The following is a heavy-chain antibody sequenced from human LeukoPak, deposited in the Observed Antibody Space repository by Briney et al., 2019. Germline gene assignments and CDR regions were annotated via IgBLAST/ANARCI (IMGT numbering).Heavy chain of an antibody. CDR2: IYYSGST. Sequence: SETLSLTCAVSSNSFSSISYSWSWIRQPPGKALEWIGYIYYSGSTYSNPSFKSRVTISVDKSKNQFSLKLSSVTAADTAVYYCARDEAVTTWGWFDPWGQGTLVTVSS. CDR1: SNSFSSISYS. V-gene: IGHV4-30-4*07. D-gene: IGHD4-17*01. CDR3: ARDEAVTTWGWFDP. J-gene: IGHJ5*02.